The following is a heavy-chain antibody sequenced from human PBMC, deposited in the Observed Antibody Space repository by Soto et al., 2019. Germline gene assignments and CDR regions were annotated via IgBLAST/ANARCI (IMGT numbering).Heavy chain of an antibody. CDR1: GYTFNRYY. J-gene: IGHJ6*02. CDR3: AREGESYYYYGMDV. CDR2: ISPHTGGT. D-gene: IGHD1-26*01. V-gene: IGHV1-18*04. Sequence: ASVKVSCKASGYTFNRYYMHWVRQAPGPGLEWMGWISPHTGGTTYAQKLQGRVTMTTDTSTSTAYMELRSLRSDDTAVYYCAREGESYYYYGMDVWGQGTTVTVSS.